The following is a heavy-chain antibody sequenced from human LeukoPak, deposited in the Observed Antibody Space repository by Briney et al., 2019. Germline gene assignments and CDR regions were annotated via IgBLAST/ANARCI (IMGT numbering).Heavy chain of an antibody. CDR1: GSTFSSYA. V-gene: IGHV3-23*01. CDR3: AKDYYGSGSYYGFLFS. D-gene: IGHD3-10*01. CDR2: ISGSGGST. Sequence: GGSLRLSCAGSGSTFSSYAMSWVRQAPGKGLEWVSAISGSGGSTYYADSVKGRFTISRDNSKNTLYLQMNSLRAEDTAVYYCAKDYYGSGSYYGFLFSWGQGTLVTVSS. J-gene: IGHJ5*02.